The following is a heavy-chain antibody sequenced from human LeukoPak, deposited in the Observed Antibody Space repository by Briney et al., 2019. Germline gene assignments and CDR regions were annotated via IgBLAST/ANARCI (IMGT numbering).Heavy chain of an antibody. V-gene: IGHV4-31*03. Sequence: KPPETLSLTCTVSGGSISSGGYYWSWIRQHPGKGLEWIGYIYYSGSTYYNPSLKSRVTISVDTSKNQFSLKLSSVTAADTAVYYCARVSTSGDTAPYYFDYWGQGTLVTVSS. CDR2: IYYSGST. D-gene: IGHD5-18*01. CDR1: GGSISSGGYY. CDR3: ARVSTSGDTAPYYFDY. J-gene: IGHJ4*02.